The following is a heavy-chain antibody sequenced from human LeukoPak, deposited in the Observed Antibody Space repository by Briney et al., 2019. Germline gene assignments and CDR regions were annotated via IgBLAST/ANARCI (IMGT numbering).Heavy chain of an antibody. V-gene: IGHV3-7*01. CDR2: IKKDGSEK. CDR1: GFTFSSYW. D-gene: IGHD5-18*01. CDR3: ARHLSGITGYTYGRGIDY. J-gene: IGHJ4*02. Sequence: GGSLRLSCAASGFTFSSYWMSWVRQAPGKGPEWVANIKKDGSEKYYVDSVKGRFTISRDNAEKSLYLQMNSLGAEDTAVYYCARHLSGITGYTYGRGIDYWGQGTLLTVSS.